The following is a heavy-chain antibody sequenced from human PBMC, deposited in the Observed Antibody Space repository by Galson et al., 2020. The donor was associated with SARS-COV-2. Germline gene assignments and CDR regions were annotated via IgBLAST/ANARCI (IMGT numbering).Heavy chain of an antibody. CDR1: GGSIRGSY. D-gene: IGHD3-9*01. V-gene: IGHV4-59*01. J-gene: IGHJ1*01. CDR3: AKRESGDWYTGSEYVHH. CDR2: IYYTGST. Sequence: SQTLSLTCSVSGGSIRGSYWSWIRQPPGKGLELIGYIYYTGSTYYSPSLKSRVTISVDATKNQFSLELTSVTAADTAVYYCAKRESGDWYTGSEYVHHWGHGSLATVSS.